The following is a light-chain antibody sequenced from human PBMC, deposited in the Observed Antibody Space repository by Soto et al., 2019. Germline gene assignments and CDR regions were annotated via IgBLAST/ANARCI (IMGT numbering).Light chain of an antibody. J-gene: IGLJ1*01. CDR2: DVS. CDR3: CSYVGSYSYV. CDR1: SSDVGDYNS. V-gene: IGLV2-11*01. Sequence: QSALTQPRSVSGSPGQSVTVYCIGTSSDVGDYNSVSWYQQHPGKAPKLMIYDVSKRPSGVPDRFSGSKSGNTASLTISGLQAEDEANYYCCSYVGSYSYVFGIGTKLTVL.